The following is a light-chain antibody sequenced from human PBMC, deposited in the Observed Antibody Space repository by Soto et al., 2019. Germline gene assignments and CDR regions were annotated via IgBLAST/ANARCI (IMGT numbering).Light chain of an antibody. CDR1: QGISNF. J-gene: IGKJ5*01. CDR2: EAS. CDR3: QQYNHYPAT. Sequence: DIQMTQYPSSLYSFLGDTVTITFLASQGISNFLSWFQQKPVKAPKSLIYEASKLQSGVPSKYNGSVSGTDFTLTIINLQPEDFATNYCQQYNHYPATSDQGTRLEIK. V-gene: IGKV1-16*02.